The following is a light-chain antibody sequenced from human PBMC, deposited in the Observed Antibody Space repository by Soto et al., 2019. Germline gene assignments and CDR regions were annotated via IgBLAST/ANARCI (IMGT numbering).Light chain of an antibody. CDR3: SSYTTSSTVA. CDR2: EVS. V-gene: IGLV2-14*01. J-gene: IGLJ2*01. CDR1: SSDIGGYNY. Sequence: QSVLTQSASVSGSPGQSITISCTGTSSDIGGYNYVSWYQQHPDKAPKLMIFEVSNRPXXVSNRFSGSKSGNTASLTISGXLXXDEXDYYCSSYTTSSTVAFGGGTKVTVL.